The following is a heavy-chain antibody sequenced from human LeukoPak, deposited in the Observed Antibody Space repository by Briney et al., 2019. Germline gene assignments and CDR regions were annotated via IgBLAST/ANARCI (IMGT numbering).Heavy chain of an antibody. CDR2: ISSSSSYI. V-gene: IGHV3-21*01. CDR1: GFTFSSYS. Sequence: GGSLRLSCAASGFTFSSYSMNWVRQAPGKGLEWVSSISSSSSYIYYADSVKGRFTISRDNAKNSLYLQMNSLRAEDTAVYDCARDDPWLVLDDAFDIWGQGTMVTVSS. D-gene: IGHD6-19*01. J-gene: IGHJ3*02. CDR3: ARDDPWLVLDDAFDI.